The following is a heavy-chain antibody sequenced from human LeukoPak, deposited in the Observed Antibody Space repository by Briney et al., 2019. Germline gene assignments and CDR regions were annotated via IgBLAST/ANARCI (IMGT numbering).Heavy chain of an antibody. J-gene: IGHJ3*02. CDR2: IKQDGSEK. D-gene: IGHD3-9*01. V-gene: IGHV3-7*01. Sequence: GGSLRLSCAASGFTFSSYWMSWVRQAPGKGLEWVANIKQDGSEKYYVDSVKGRFTISRDNAKNSLYLQMNSLRAEDTAVYYCARGFRSYDLVTGYYPEAFDIWGQGTMVTVSS. CDR3: ARGFRSYDLVTGYYPEAFDI. CDR1: GFTFSSYW.